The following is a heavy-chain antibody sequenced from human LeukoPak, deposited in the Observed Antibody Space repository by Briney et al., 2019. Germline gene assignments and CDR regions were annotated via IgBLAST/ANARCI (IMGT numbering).Heavy chain of an antibody. V-gene: IGHV3-66*01. CDR2: IYSGGST. Sequence: GGSLRLSCAASEFSVGSNYMTWVRQAPGKGLEWVSLIYSGGSTYYADSVKGRFTISRDNAKNSLYLQMNSLRAEDTAVYYCARDYSGSYHFDYWGQGTLVTVSS. J-gene: IGHJ4*02. CDR1: EFSVGSNY. D-gene: IGHD1-26*01. CDR3: ARDYSGSYHFDY.